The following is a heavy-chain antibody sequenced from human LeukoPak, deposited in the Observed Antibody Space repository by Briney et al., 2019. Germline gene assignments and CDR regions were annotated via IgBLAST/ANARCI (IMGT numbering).Heavy chain of an antibody. CDR3: ARIPRYCSSTSCYGHYYYYGMDV. CDR2: IYSGGST. J-gene: IGHJ6*02. CDR1: GFTVSSNY. D-gene: IGHD2-2*01. Sequence: GGSLRLSCAASGFTVSSNYMSWVRQAPGKGLEWVSVIYSGGSTYYADPVKGRFTISRHNSKNTLYLQMNSLRAEDTAVYYCARIPRYCSSTSCYGHYYYYGMDVWGQGTTVTVSS. V-gene: IGHV3-53*04.